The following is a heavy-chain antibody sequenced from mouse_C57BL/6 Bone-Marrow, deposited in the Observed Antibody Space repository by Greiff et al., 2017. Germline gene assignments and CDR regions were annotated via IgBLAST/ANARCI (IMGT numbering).Heavy chain of an antibody. D-gene: IGHD2-3*01. V-gene: IGHV2-2*01. CDR1: GFSLTSYG. J-gene: IGHJ4*01. CDR2: IWSGGST. CDR3: ARKGWLLRENTMDY. Sequence: VQLQQSGPGLVQPSQSLSITCPVSGFSLTSYGVHWVRQSPGKGLEWLGVIWSGGSTDYNAAFISRLSISKDNSKSQVFFKMNSLQADDTAIYYCARKGWLLRENTMDYWGQGTSVTVSS.